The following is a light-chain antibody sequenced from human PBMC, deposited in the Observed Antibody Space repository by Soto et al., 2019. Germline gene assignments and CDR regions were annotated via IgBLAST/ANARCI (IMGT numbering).Light chain of an antibody. V-gene: IGKV1-39*01. J-gene: IGKJ1*01. Sequence: DIQMTQSPSSLSASVGDRVTITCRASQSITSYLNWYQQKPGKAPQLLIYAASSLQSGVPSRFSGSGSGTEFTLTISRLQPEDFATYFCQQSYTTPWTFGEGNKVEVK. CDR2: AAS. CDR1: QSITSY. CDR3: QQSYTTPWT.